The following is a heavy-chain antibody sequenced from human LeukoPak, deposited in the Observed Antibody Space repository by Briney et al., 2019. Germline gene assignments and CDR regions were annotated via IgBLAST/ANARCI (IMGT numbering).Heavy chain of an antibody. V-gene: IGHV3-7*01. CDR1: GFTFSSYW. CDR2: IKQDGSEK. Sequence: PGGSLILSCAASGFTFSSYWMSWVRQAPGKGLEWVANIKQDGSEKYYVDSVKGRFTISRDNAKNSLCLQMNSLRAEDTAVYYCARDMPSVVVAAIDYWGQGTLVTVSS. CDR3: ARDMPSVVVAAIDY. D-gene: IGHD2-15*01. J-gene: IGHJ4*02.